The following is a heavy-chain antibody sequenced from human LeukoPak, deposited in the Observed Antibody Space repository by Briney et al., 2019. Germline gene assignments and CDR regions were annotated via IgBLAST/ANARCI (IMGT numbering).Heavy chain of an antibody. CDR2: IYSGGST. V-gene: IGHV3-66*01. D-gene: IGHD1-26*01. CDR1: GFTVSSNY. CDR3: AREVARVGAPYSDAFDI. J-gene: IGHJ3*02. Sequence: GGSLRLSCAASGFTVSSNYMSWVRQAPGKGLEWVSVIYSGGSTYYADSVKGRFTISRDNSKNTLYLQMNSLRAEDTAVYYCAREVARVGAPYSDAFDIWGQGTMVTVSS.